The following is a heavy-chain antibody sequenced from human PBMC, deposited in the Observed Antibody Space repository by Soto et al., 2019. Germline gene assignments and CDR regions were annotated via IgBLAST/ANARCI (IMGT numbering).Heavy chain of an antibody. V-gene: IGHV3-30-3*01. J-gene: IGHJ1*01. Sequence: QVQLVESGGGVVQPGRSLRLSCAASGFSFSAYAIHWVRQAPGKGLEWVALISYDETTTYYADSVKGRFTISRDNSKNTLYLQMSSLRSEDTAVYYCVRARQNLVVNEYFQYWGQGTLVIVSS. D-gene: IGHD2-8*02. CDR1: GFSFSAYA. CDR3: VRARQNLVVNEYFQY. CDR2: ISYDETTT.